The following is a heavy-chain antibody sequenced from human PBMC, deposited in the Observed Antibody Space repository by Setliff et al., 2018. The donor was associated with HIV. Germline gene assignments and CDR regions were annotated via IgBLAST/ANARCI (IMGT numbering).Heavy chain of an antibody. V-gene: IGHV1-46*01. D-gene: IGHD5-18*01. Sequence: ASVKVSCKTSGYTFTSYYMHWVRQAPGQGLEWMGVINPSGGNTNYAQKLQGRVTMTTDTSTSTAYMELRSLRSDDTAVYYCARDWDTAMVELDYWGQGTLVTVSS. J-gene: IGHJ4*02. CDR3: ARDWDTAMVELDY. CDR2: INPSGGNT. CDR1: GYTFTSYY.